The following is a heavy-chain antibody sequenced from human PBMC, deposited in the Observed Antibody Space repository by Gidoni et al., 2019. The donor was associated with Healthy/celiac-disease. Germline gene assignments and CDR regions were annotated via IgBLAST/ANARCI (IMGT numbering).Heavy chain of an antibody. V-gene: IGHV1-8*01. D-gene: IGHD2-2*02. CDR3: ARDCSSTSCYSYYYGMDV. CDR1: GYTFTSYD. J-gene: IGHJ6*02. Sequence: QVQLVQSGAEVKKPGASVQVSCKASGYTFTSYDINWVRQATGQGLEWMGWMNPNSGNTGYAQKFQGRVTMTRNTSISTAYMELSSLRSEDTAVYYCARDCSSTSCYSYYYGMDVWGQGTTVTVSS. CDR2: MNPNSGNT.